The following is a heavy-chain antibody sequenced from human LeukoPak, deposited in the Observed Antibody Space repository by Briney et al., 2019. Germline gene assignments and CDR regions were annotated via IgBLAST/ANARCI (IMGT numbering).Heavy chain of an antibody. J-gene: IGHJ4*02. V-gene: IGHV4-39*01. CDR1: GGSISSSSYY. Sequence: SETLSLTCTVSGGSISSSSYYWGLIRQPPGKGLEWIGSVYYSGRTYDNPSLKSRVTVSVDTSKSQFSLKLSSVTAADTAVYYCARLLYDRSGYYYFDYWGQGTLVTVSS. CDR2: VYYSGRT. D-gene: IGHD3-22*01. CDR3: ARLLYDRSGYYYFDY.